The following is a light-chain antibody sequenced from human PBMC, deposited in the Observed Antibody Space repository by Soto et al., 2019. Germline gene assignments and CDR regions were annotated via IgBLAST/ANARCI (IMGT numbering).Light chain of an antibody. Sequence: EIVLTQSPYTLSLSPGERAPLSCMASQSVSSDLAWYQQKPGQAPRLLIYDASNRATGIPARFSGSGSGTDFTLTISSLEPEDFAVYYCQQRSNWPITFGQGTRLEIK. CDR2: DAS. J-gene: IGKJ5*01. CDR1: QSVSSD. V-gene: IGKV3-11*01. CDR3: QQRSNWPIT.